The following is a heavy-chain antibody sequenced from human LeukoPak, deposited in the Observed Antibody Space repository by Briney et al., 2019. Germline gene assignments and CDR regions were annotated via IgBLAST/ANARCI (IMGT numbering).Heavy chain of an antibody. D-gene: IGHD3-22*01. CDR3: AKQPSGYYLDAFDI. CDR1: GGTFSSYA. Sequence: SVKVSCKASGGTFSSYAISWVRQAPGQGLEWMGGIIPIFGTANYAQKFRGRVTITTDESTSTAYMELSSLRSEDTAVYYCAKQPSGYYLDAFDIWGQGTMVTVSS. V-gene: IGHV1-69*05. J-gene: IGHJ3*02. CDR2: IIPIFGTA.